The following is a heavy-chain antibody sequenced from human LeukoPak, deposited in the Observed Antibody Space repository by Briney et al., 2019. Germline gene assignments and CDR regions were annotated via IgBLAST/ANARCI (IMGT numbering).Heavy chain of an antibody. CDR3: ARQGGVYYYDSSGYDLGY. V-gene: IGHV5-51*01. J-gene: IGHJ4*02. D-gene: IGHD3-22*01. CDR1: GYSFTSYW. Sequence: GESLKTSCKGSGYSFTSYWIGWVRQMPGKGLEWMGIIYPGDSDTRYSPSFQGQVTISADKSISTAYLQWSSLKASDTAMYYCARQGGVYYYDSSGYDLGYWGQGTLVTVSS. CDR2: IYPGDSDT.